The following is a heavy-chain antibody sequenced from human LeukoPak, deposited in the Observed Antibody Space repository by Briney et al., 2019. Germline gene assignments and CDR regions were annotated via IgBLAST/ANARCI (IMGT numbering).Heavy chain of an antibody. D-gene: IGHD7-27*01. CDR2: IKPDGSEK. CDR1: GFTFSGYW. V-gene: IGHV3-7*01. Sequence: GGSLRLSCAASGFTFSGYWMSWVRQAPGKGLEWVANIKPDGSEKYYVDSVKGRFTFSRDNAKNSLYLQMNSLRAEDTAVYYCARDLNWETYWGQGTLVSVSS. CDR3: ARDLNWETY. J-gene: IGHJ4*02.